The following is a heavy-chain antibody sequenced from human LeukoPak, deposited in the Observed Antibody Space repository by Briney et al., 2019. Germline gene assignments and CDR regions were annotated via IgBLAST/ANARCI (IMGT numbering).Heavy chain of an antibody. CDR2: INSDGSST. CDR3: ARMVATGHFDY. Sequence: GGSLRLSCAASEFTFSRYWMHWARQAQGKGLVWPSRINSDGSSTTYADSVKGRFTISRDNTKNTLYLQMNSLRAEDTAVYYCARMVATGHFDYWGQGTPVTVSS. D-gene: IGHD5-12*01. CDR1: EFTFSRYW. V-gene: IGHV3-74*01. J-gene: IGHJ4*02.